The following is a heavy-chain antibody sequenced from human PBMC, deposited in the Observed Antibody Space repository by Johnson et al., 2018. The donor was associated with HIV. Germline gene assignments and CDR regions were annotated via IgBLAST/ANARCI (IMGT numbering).Heavy chain of an antibody. V-gene: IGHV3-66*01. CDR3: ATDVYGAREWRPAFDI. CDR1: GLTVSTNY. Sequence: VQLVESGGGMVQPGGSLRLSCAASGLTVSTNYMSWVRQAPGRGLEWVSVVYSDGNTYYAAPVKDRFTISRDNSKNTLYLQMNSLRAEDTALYYCATDVYGAREWRPAFDIWGQGTMVTVSS. CDR2: VYSDGNT. J-gene: IGHJ3*02. D-gene: IGHD4-17*01.